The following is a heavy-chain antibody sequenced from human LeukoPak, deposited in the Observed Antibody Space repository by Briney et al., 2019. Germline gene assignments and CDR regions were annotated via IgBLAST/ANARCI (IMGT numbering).Heavy chain of an antibody. Sequence: ASVKVSCKASGYTSTSYYMHWVRQAPGQGLEWMGVINPSGTTTVYAQKFQGRVTMTRDTSTSTDYLELRSLRSEDTATYYCARDHSRTEGGTSFWWFDPWGQGTLVIVSS. CDR2: INPSGTTT. D-gene: IGHD1-26*01. CDR1: GYTSTSYY. CDR3: ARDHSRTEGGTSFWWFDP. J-gene: IGHJ5*02. V-gene: IGHV1-46*01.